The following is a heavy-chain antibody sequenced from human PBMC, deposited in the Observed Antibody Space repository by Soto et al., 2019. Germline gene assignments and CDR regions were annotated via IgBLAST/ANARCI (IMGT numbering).Heavy chain of an antibody. CDR1: GFTFSSYS. V-gene: IGHV3-21*01. J-gene: IGHJ6*02. D-gene: IGHD6-13*01. Sequence: EVQLVESGGGLVKPGGSLRLSCAASGFTFSSYSMNWVRQAPGTGLEWVSSISSSSSYIYYADSVKGRFTISRDNAKNSLYLQMNSLRAEDTAVYYCARDGSSPGDYYYGMDVWGQGTTVTVSS. CDR3: ARDGSSPGDYYYGMDV. CDR2: ISSSSSYI.